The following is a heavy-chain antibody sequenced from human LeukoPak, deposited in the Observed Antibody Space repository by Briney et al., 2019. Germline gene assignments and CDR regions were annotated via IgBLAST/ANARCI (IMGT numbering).Heavy chain of an antibody. Sequence: ASVKVSCKASGYTFTSYYMHWVRQAPGQGLEWMGIINPSGGSTSYAQKFQGRVTMTRDTSTSTVYMELSSLRSEDTAVYHCARVGYYYDSSGYYGAFDIWGQGTMVTVSS. V-gene: IGHV1-46*03. CDR3: ARVGYYYDSSGYYGAFDI. CDR2: INPSGGST. J-gene: IGHJ3*02. D-gene: IGHD3-22*01. CDR1: GYTFTSYY.